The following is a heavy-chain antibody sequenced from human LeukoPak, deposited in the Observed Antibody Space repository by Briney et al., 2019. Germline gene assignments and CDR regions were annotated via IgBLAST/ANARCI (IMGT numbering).Heavy chain of an antibody. V-gene: IGHV7-4-1*02. CDR2: INTNTGNP. CDR3: ARAACSGGSCYPSD. Sequence: GASVKVSCKASGYTFTSYAMNWARQAPGQGLEWMGWINTNTGNPTYAQGFTGRFVFSLDTSVSTAYLQISSLKAEDTAVYYCARAACSGGSCYPSDWGQGTLVTVSS. J-gene: IGHJ4*02. D-gene: IGHD2-15*01. CDR1: GYTFTSYA.